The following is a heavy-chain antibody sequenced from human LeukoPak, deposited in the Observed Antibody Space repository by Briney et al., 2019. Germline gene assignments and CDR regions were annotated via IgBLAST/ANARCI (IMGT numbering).Heavy chain of an antibody. CDR3: ARGGGFYSNYYGY. CDR2: INHSGST. J-gene: IGHJ4*02. V-gene: IGHV4-39*07. CDR1: GGSISSSSYY. Sequence: SETLSLTCTVSGGSISSSSYYWGWIRQPPGKGLEWIGEINHSGSTNYNPSLKSRVTISVDTSKNQFSLKLSSVTAADTAVYYCARGGGFYSNYYGYWGQGTLVTVSS. D-gene: IGHD4-4*01.